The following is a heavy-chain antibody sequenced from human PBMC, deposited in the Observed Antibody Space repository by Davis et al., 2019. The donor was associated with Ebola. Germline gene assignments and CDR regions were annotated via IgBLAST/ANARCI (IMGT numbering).Heavy chain of an antibody. J-gene: IGHJ5*02. CDR2: ISAYNGNT. D-gene: IGHD3-10*01. Sequence: AASVKVSCKASGYTFTSYGISWVRQAPGQGLEWMGWISAYNGNTNYAQKLQGRVTMTTDTSTSTAYMDLRSLRSDDTAVYYCARVGLIWFGELLTQPYWFDPWGQGTLVTVSS. CDR3: ARVGLIWFGELLTQPYWFDP. V-gene: IGHV1-18*01. CDR1: GYTFTSYG.